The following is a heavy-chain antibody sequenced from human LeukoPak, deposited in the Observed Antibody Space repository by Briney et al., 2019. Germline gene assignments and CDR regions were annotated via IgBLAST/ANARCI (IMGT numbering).Heavy chain of an antibody. V-gene: IGHV1-69*05. D-gene: IGHD6-19*01. CDR3: ARDGEDSSGWYLANWFDP. CDR1: GGTFSSYA. Sequence: SVKVSCKASGGTFSSYAISWVRQAPGQGLEWMGRIIPIFGTANYAQKFQGRVTIATDESTSTAYMELSSLRSEDTAVYYCARDGEDSSGWYLANWFDPWGQGTLVTVSS. J-gene: IGHJ5*02. CDR2: IIPIFGTA.